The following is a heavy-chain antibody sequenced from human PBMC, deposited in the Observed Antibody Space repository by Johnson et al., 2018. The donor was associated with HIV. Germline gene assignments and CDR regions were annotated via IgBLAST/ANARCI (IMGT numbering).Heavy chain of an antibody. V-gene: IGHV3-33*08. CDR2: IWYDGSNK. D-gene: IGHD6-19*01. J-gene: IGHJ3*02. CDR1: QFTFSSYW. Sequence: QVQLVESGGGLAKPAWSPRLSCAASQFTFSSYWMSWVRQAPGKGLEWVAVIWYDGSNKYYADSVKGRFTISRDNSKNTLYLQMNSLRAEDTAVYYCLAGGIWGQGTMVTVSS. CDR3: LAGGI.